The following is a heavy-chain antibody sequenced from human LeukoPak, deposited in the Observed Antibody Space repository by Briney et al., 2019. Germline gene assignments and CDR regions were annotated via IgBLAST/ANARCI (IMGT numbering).Heavy chain of an antibody. Sequence: SVKVSCKASGGTFSSYTISWVRQAPGQGLEWMGRIIPILGIANYAQEFQGRVTITADKSTSTAYMELSSLRSEDTAVYYCARVRFATPYYYMDVWGKGTTVTVSS. D-gene: IGHD3-3*01. V-gene: IGHV1-69*02. CDR1: GGTFSSYT. CDR3: ARVRFATPYYYMDV. CDR2: IIPILGIA. J-gene: IGHJ6*03.